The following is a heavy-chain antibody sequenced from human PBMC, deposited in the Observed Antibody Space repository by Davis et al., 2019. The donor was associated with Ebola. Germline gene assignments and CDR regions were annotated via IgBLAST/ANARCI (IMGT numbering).Heavy chain of an antibody. CDR2: IYYSGST. Sequence: MPSETLSLTCTVPRGSISSSSYYWGWIRQPPGKGLEWIGSIYYSGSTYYNPSLKSRVTISVDTSKNQFSLKLSSVTAADTAVYYCTQNGGDYWGQGTLVTVSS. D-gene: IGHD3-16*01. V-gene: IGHV4-39*01. CDR1: RGSISSSSYY. J-gene: IGHJ4*02. CDR3: TQNGGDY.